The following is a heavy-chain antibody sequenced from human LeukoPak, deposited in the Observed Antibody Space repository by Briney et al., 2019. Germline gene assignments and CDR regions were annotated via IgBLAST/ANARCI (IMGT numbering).Heavy chain of an antibody. V-gene: IGHV3-23*01. D-gene: IGHD4-17*01. CDR2: ISGSGGRT. CDR1: GFTFISHA. CDR3: AKNRNGDYAQYFEY. J-gene: IGHJ4*02. Sequence: GESLRLSCAASGFTFISHAMSWVRQGPGKGLEWVSAISGSGGRTYYADSMKGRFTISRDNSKNTVYLQMNSLRVEDTAVYYCAKNRNGDYAQYFEYWGQGTLVTVSS.